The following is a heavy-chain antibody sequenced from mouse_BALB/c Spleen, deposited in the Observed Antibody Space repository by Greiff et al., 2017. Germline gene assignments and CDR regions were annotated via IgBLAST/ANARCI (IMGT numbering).Heavy chain of an antibody. CDR2: ISSGSSTI. Sequence: EVKLVESGGGLVQPGGSRKLSCAASGFTFSSFGMHWVRQAPEKGLEWVAYISSGSSTIYYADTVKGRFIISRDNPKNTLFLQMTSLRSEDTAMYYCARLGDGRYFDVWGAGTTVTVSS. V-gene: IGHV5-17*02. J-gene: IGHJ1*01. CDR1: GFTFSSFG. CDR3: ARLGDGRYFDV. D-gene: IGHD2-3*01.